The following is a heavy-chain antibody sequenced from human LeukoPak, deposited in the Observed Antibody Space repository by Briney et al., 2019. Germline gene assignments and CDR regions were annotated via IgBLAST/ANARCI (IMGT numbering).Heavy chain of an antibody. V-gene: IGHV3-7*04. J-gene: IGHJ5*02. Sequence: GGSPRLSCVASRFTFIKSWMDWFRQAPGKGLGWVANIDLDGSKKNYVDSVKGRFTISRDNGKSSLHLQMNSLRAEDTAVYFCARGLSHGGSPYNWYGPWGQGTLVTVSS. CDR1: RFTFIKSW. CDR2: IDLDGSKK. D-gene: IGHD2-15*01. CDR3: ARGLSHGGSPYNWYGP.